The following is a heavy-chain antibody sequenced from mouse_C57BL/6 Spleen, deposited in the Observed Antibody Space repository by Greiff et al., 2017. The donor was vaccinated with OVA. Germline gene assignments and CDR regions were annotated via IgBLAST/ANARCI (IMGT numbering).Heavy chain of an antibody. J-gene: IGHJ2*01. CDR2: INPSTGGT. CDR1: GYSFTGYY. Sequence: DVQLQESGPELVKPGASVKISCKASGYSFTGYYMNWVKQSPEKSLEWIGEINPSTGGTTYNQKFKAKATLTVDKSSSTAYMQLKSLTSEDSAVYYCASRGGFRPFDYWGQGTTLTVSS. CDR3: ASRGGFRPFDY. D-gene: IGHD3-1*01. V-gene: IGHV1-42*01.